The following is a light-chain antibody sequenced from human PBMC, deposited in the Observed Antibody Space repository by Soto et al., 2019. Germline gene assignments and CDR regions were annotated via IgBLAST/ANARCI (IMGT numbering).Light chain of an antibody. J-gene: IGKJ1*01. Sequence: EIVMTQSPATLCVSPGERATLSCRASQSVGNNLAWYRQKPGQAPRLLIYDVSNRATGIPARFSGSGSGTDFTLTISSLEPEDFAVYYCQQRSNWPRTFGQGTKVDIK. CDR2: DVS. V-gene: IGKV3-11*01. CDR3: QQRSNWPRT. CDR1: QSVGNN.